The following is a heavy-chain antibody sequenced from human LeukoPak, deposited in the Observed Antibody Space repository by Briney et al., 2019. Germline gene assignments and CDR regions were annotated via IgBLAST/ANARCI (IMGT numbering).Heavy chain of an antibody. CDR1: GFTFDDYA. J-gene: IGHJ6*02. Sequence: GGSLRLSCAASGFTFDDYAMHWVRQAPGKGLEWVSGISWNGGSIAYADSVKGRFTISRDNAKNSLYLQMSSLRAEDTALYYCAKDIGPRTGYCSGGSCYSGRYGMDVWGQGTTVTVSS. CDR3: AKDIGPRTGYCSGGSCYSGRYGMDV. V-gene: IGHV3-9*01. CDR2: ISWNGGSI. D-gene: IGHD2-15*01.